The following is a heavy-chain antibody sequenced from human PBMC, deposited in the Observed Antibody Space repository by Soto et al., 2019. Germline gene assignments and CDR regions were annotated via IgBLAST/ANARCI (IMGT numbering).Heavy chain of an antibody. CDR1: GFTFSSYA. J-gene: IGHJ4*02. CDR3: AKARCSSTTCYVPDY. D-gene: IGHD2-2*01. CDR2: ISGSGGSP. Sequence: GGSLRLSCAASGFTFSSYAMSWVRQAPGKGLEWVSVISGSGGSPYYADSVQGRFTISRDNPKNTLYLQMNSLRAEDTAIYYCAKARCSSTTCYVPDYWGQGTLVTVSS. V-gene: IGHV3-23*01.